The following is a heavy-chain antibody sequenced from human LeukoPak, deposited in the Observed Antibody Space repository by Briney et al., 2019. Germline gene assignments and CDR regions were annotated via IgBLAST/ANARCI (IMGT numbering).Heavy chain of an antibody. CDR1: GGTFTSYA. V-gene: IGHV1-69*05. D-gene: IGHD3-10*01. Sequence: GSSVNVSCKASGGTFTSYAISWVRQAPGQGLEWMGGIIPIFGTANYAQKFQGRVTITTDESTSTAYMELSSLRSEATAVYYCARGITMVRGVRGRAYNWFDPWGQGTLVTVSS. CDR3: ARGITMVRGVRGRAYNWFDP. CDR2: IIPIFGTA. J-gene: IGHJ5*02.